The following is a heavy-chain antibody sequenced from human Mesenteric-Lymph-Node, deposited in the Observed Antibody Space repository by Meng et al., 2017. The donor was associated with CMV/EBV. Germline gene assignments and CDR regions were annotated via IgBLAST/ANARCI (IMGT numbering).Heavy chain of an antibody. V-gene: IGHV6-1*01. CDR3: ASRFFQH. CDR1: GDSVPSNTTA. J-gene: IGHJ1*01. Sequence: SCAISGDSVPSNTTAWSWIRQSPSRGLEWLGRTYYRSKWYNDYAVSVKRRITINPDTSKNQFSLQLNSVTPEDTAVYYCASRFFQHWGQGTLVT. CDR2: TYYRSKWYN.